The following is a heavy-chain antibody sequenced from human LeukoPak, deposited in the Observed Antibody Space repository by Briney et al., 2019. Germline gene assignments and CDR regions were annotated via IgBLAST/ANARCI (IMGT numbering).Heavy chain of an antibody. V-gene: IGHV3-23*01. CDR3: AKGDAPLELPHDC. CDR2: ISGSGGST. D-gene: IGHD1-26*01. CDR1: GFTFSSYA. Sequence: PGGSLRLSCAASGFTFSSYAMNWVRQAPGKGLEWVSAISGSGGSTYYADSVKGRFTISRDNSKNTLYLQMNSLRAEDTAVYYCAKGDAPLELPHDCWGQGTLVTVSS. J-gene: IGHJ4*02.